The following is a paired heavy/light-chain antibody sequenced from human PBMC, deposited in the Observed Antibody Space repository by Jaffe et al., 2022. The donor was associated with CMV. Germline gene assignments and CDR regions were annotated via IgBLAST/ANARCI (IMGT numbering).Heavy chain of an antibody. J-gene: IGHJ6*03. Sequence: QVQLQESGPGLVKPSETLSLICTVSGGSISPHYWSWIRQPPGKALEWIGYIYYTGSTNYNPSLKSRVTISVDTSKNQFSLKMSSVTAADTAVYYCAKNRWGQWWELAGPYYFYMDVWGKGTTVTVSS. CDR1: GGSISPHY. V-gene: IGHV4-59*11. CDR3: AKNRWGQWWELAGPYYFYMDV. D-gene: IGHD1-26*01. CDR2: IYYTGST.
Light chain of an antibody. J-gene: IGKJ1*01. Sequence: EIVLTQSPGTLSLSPGERATLTCRASQNVNSSHLAWYQQKPRQAPRVLIYGASSRATGIPDRFGGSGSGTDFTLTISRLEPEDFAMYYCQQYGSFPGTFGQGTKVEIK. CDR1: QNVNSSH. CDR2: GAS. V-gene: IGKV3-20*01. CDR3: QQYGSFPGT.